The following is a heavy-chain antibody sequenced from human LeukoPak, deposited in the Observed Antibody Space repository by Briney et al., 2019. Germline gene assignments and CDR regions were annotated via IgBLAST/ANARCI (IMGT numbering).Heavy chain of an antibody. D-gene: IGHD3-9*01. CDR1: GGSTSSYY. CDR2: IYTSGST. V-gene: IGHV4-4*07. J-gene: IGHJ5*02. CDR3: AREIRYFDWLLNWFDP. Sequence: SETLSLTCTVSGGSTSSYYWSWIRQPAGKGLEWIGRIYTSGSTNYNPSLKSRVTMSVDTSKNQFSLKLSSVTAADTAVYYCAREIRYFDWLLNWFDPWGQGTLVTVSS.